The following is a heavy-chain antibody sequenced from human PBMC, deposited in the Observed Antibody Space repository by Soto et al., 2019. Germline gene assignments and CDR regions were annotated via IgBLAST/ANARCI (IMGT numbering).Heavy chain of an antibody. V-gene: IGHV1-69*02. CDR2: IIPILGIA. CDR3: ASLGYCSSTSCYGPY. D-gene: IGHD2-2*01. CDR1: GGTFSSYT. Sequence: SVKVSCKASGGTFSSYTISWVRQAPGQGLEWMGRIIPILGIANYAQKFQGRVTITADKSTSTAYMELSSLRSEDTAVYYCASLGYCSSTSCYGPYWGQGTLVTVSS. J-gene: IGHJ4*02.